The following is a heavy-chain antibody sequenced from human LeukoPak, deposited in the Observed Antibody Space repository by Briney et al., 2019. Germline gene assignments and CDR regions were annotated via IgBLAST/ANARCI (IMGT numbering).Heavy chain of an antibody. CDR3: ARGDDYIWGSAFNWFDP. J-gene: IGHJ5*02. V-gene: IGHV1-2*02. CDR2: INGNSGGT. CDR1: GYTFTGYY. Sequence: ASVKVSCTASGYTFTGYYMHWVRQAPGQGLEWMGWINGNSGGTKYAQKFRGRVTMTRDTSISTAYMELNRLRSDDTAVYYCARGDDYIWGSAFNWFDPWGQGTLVTVSS. D-gene: IGHD3-16*01.